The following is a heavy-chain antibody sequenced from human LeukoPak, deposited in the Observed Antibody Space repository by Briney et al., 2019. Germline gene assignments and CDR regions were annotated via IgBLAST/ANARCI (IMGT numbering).Heavy chain of an antibody. Sequence: GGSLRLSCAASGFTFSNAWMSWVRQAPGKGLEWVGRIKSKTDGGTTDYAAPVKSRFTISRDDSKNTLYLQMNSLRAEDTAVYYCAKFHACSGCGGDRPGRRVDYYYYMDVWGKGTTVTVSS. D-gene: IGHD2-21*02. CDR1: GFTFSNAW. V-gene: IGHV3-15*01. CDR2: IKSKTDGGTT. CDR3: AKFHACSGCGGDRPGRRVDYYYYMDV. J-gene: IGHJ6*03.